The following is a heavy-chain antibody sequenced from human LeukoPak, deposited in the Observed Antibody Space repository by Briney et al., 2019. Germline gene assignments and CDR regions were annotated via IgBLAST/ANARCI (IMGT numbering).Heavy chain of an antibody. CDR3: AKYGASPTHFYY. D-gene: IGHD4-17*01. J-gene: IGHJ4*02. CDR1: GVSISSFY. V-gene: IGHV4-4*09. Sequence: SETLSLTCTVSGVSISSFYWSWIRQPPGKGLEWIAYISPSGSTKYNPSLTGRVTISSDTSQSQLSLKLSAVTAAVTAMYYCAKYGASPTHFYYWGQGTLVTVSS. CDR2: ISPSGST.